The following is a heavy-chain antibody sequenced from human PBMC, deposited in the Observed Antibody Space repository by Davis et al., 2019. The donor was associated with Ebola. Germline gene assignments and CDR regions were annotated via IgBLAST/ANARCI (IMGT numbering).Heavy chain of an antibody. CDR2: MNPNSGNT. D-gene: IGHD6-6*01. J-gene: IGHJ4*02. CDR3: ASWGSSSGH. Sequence: ASVKVSCKASGGTFSSYAISWVRQAPGQGLEWMGWMNPNSGNTGYAQKFQGRVTMTRNTSISTAYMELSSLRSEDTAVYYCASWGSSSGHWGQGTLVTVSS. V-gene: IGHV1-8*02. CDR1: GGTFSSYA.